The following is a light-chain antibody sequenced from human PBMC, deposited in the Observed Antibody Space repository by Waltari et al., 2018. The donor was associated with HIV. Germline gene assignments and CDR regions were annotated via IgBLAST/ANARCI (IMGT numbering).Light chain of an antibody. CDR3: LQDYSYPLT. J-gene: IGKJ3*01. CDR1: QGIGND. CDR2: AAS. V-gene: IGKV1-6*01. Sequence: AIKMTQSPSSLSASVGDRVTITCRASQGIGNDLGWYQQKPGKAPNLLIYAASSLQSGVPSRFSGSGSGTDFTLTISYLQPEDFATYYCLQDYSYPLTFGPGTKLDIK.